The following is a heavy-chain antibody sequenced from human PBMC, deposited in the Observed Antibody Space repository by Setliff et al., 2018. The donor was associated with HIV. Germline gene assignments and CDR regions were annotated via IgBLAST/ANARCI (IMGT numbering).Heavy chain of an antibody. CDR2: IYNTGST. CDR3: ARGGLGVVGAIDY. CDR1: GGSISSGGFY. V-gene: IGHV4-31*03. J-gene: IGHJ4*02. D-gene: IGHD2-15*01. Sequence: RTSETLSLTCTVTGGSISSGGFYWTWIRQHPGKGLEWIGYIYNTGSTYHSPSLERRGTISIDTSKNQFSLKLSSVTAADTAVYFCARGGLGVVGAIDYWSQGTLVTVSS.